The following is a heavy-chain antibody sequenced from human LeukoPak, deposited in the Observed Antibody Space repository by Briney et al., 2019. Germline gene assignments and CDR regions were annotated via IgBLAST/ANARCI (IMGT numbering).Heavy chain of an antibody. D-gene: IGHD3-16*01. J-gene: IGHJ4*02. CDR3: AAKATGDPLY. CDR1: GFTFSSYS. CDR2: ISSSSSTI. Sequence: GRSLRPSCAASGFTFSSYSMNWVRQAPGKGLEWVSYISSSSSTIYYADSVKGRFTISRDNAKNSLYLQMNSLRDEDTAVYYCAAKATGDPLYWGQGTLVTVSS. V-gene: IGHV3-48*02.